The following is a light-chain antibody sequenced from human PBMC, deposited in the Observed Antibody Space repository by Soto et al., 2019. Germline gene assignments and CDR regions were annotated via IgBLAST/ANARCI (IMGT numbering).Light chain of an antibody. Sequence: EIVLTQSPGTLSLSPGERATLSCRASQSVRNVYLAWYQQKPGQAPRLLIYDASNRATGIPDRFSGSGSGTDFTLTINRLEPEAFAVYYCQQSGSSPRTFRQGTKLEIK. V-gene: IGKV3-20*01. CDR2: DAS. J-gene: IGKJ2*01. CDR3: QQSGSSPRT. CDR1: QSVRNVY.